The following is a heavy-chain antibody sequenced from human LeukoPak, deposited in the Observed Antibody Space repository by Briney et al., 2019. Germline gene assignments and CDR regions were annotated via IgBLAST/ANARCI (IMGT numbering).Heavy chain of an antibody. D-gene: IGHD2-21*01. J-gene: IGHJ3*02. Sequence: SETLSLTCSVSGGSITSNGYYWGWIRQPPGKGLEWIGNSGSTNYNPSLKNRVTISIDTSKSQFSLKLTSVTAADTAAYYCARLAPNWGGAVDIWGQGTMVTVSS. CDR1: GGSITSNGYY. CDR3: ARLAPNWGGAVDI. V-gene: IGHV4-39*01. CDR2: SGST.